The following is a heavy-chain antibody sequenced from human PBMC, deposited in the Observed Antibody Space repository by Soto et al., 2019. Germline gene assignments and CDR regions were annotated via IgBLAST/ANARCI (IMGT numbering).Heavy chain of an antibody. Sequence: CLRVAFAASGLTFDEYTMHWVRQAPGKGLGWVSGISLNSGSICYADSVKGRFTISRDNAKNSLYLQMNSLRAEDTALYYCAKGLSAAEFYYGMDVSGQGTTVTVSS. D-gene: IGHD6-25*01. CDR3: AKGLSAAEFYYGMDV. CDR2: ISLNSGSI. J-gene: IGHJ6*01. CDR1: GLTFDEYT. V-gene: IGHV3-9*01.